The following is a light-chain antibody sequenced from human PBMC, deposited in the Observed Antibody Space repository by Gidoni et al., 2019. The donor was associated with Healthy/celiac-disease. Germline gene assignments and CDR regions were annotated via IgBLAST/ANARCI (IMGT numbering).Light chain of an antibody. J-gene: IGKJ1*01. CDR1: QSVLYSSNNKNY. V-gene: IGKV4-1*01. Sequence: DIVMTPSPDSLAVSLGERATINCKSSQSVLYSSNNKNYLAWYQQKPGQPPKLLIYWASTRESGVPARFSGSGSVTDFTLTISSLQAEDVAVYYCQQYYSTPWTFGQGTKVEIK. CDR2: WAS. CDR3: QQYYSTPWT.